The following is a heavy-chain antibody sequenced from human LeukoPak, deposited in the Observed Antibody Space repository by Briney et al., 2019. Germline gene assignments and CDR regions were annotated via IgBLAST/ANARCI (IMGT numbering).Heavy chain of an antibody. D-gene: IGHD2-2*01. V-gene: IGHV1-69*13. J-gene: IGHJ4*02. CDR1: GGTFSSYA. CDR3: AKALSAYAPLDY. CDR2: IIPIFGTA. Sequence: SVKVSCKASGGTFSSYAISWVRQAPGQGLEWMGGIIPIFGTANYAQKFQGRVTITADESTSTAYMELSSLRSEDMAVYYCAKALSAYAPLDYWGQGTLVTVSS.